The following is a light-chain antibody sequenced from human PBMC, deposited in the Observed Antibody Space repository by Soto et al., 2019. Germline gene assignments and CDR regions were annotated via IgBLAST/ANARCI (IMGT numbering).Light chain of an antibody. V-gene: IGKV1-5*03. CDR3: QQLNSYLSIT. CDR1: QSISSW. J-gene: IGKJ5*01. CDR2: KAS. Sequence: DIQMTQSPSTLSASVGDRATITGRASQSISSWLAWYQQKPGKAPKLLIYKASTLKSGVPSRFSGSGSGTEFTLTISSLQPEDFATYYCQQLNSYLSITFGQGTRLEIK.